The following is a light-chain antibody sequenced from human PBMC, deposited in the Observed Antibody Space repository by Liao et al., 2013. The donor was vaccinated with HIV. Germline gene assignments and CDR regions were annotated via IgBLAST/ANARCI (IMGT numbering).Light chain of an antibody. Sequence: SYELTQPPSVSVSPGQTASITCSGDKLGNKYASWYQQKPGQSPVLLIYQDNKRPSGIPERFSGSSSGNTATLTISGTQGMDEADYYCQAWDSSTVVFGGGTKLTVL. CDR2: QDN. CDR3: QAWDSSTVV. CDR1: KLGNKY. J-gene: IGLJ3*02. V-gene: IGLV3-1*01.